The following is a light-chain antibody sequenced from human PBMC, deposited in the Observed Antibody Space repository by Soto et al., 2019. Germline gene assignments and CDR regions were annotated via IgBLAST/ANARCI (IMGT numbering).Light chain of an antibody. Sequence: DIQMTQSPSSVSASVGDRVTITCRASQGISGRLAWYQQTPGKAPRLLIYETSTLQTGVPSRFSGSGSGTDFTLTISSLQPEDFAIYYCQQCHSFPLTVGGGTKVEI. CDR2: ETS. CDR1: QGISGR. CDR3: QQCHSFPLT. V-gene: IGKV1-12*01. J-gene: IGKJ4*01.